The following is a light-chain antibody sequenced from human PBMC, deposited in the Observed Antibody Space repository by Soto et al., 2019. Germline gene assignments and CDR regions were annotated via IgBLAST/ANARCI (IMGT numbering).Light chain of an antibody. V-gene: IGKV3-20*01. J-gene: IGKJ1*01. Sequence: EIVLTQSPGTLSLSPGERATLSCRASQSVASRNLAWYQQRSGHAPRLLIYGTSSRAIHTPDRFSGSGSGTDFTLSISDLEPEDFAVYFCQHFGNSLWTFGQGTKVEI. CDR1: QSVASRN. CDR3: QHFGNSLWT. CDR2: GTS.